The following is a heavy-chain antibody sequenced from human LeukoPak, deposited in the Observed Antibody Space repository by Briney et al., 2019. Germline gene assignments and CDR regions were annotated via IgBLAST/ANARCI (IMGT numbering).Heavy chain of an antibody. V-gene: IGHV1-8*01. J-gene: IGHJ4*02. Sequence: ASVKVSCKASGYTFTSYDINWVRQATGQGLEWMGWMNPNSGNTGYAQKFQGRVTMTRNTSISTAYMELSRLISDDTAVYYCATEYYSGSDEPLGNWGQGTLVTVSS. CDR1: GYTFTSYD. D-gene: IGHD1-26*01. CDR2: MNPNSGNT. CDR3: ATEYYSGSDEPLGN.